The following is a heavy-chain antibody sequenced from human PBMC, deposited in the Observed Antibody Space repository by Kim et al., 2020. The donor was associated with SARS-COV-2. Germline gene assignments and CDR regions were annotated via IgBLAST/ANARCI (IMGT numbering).Heavy chain of an antibody. Sequence: SLERRVTISVDTSKNQCSLKLSSVTAADTAVYYCAKSLGQRVVGSDAVDIWGQGTMVTVSS. CDR3: AKSLGQRVVGSDAVDI. V-gene: IGHV4-34*01. D-gene: IGHD1-26*01. J-gene: IGHJ3*02.